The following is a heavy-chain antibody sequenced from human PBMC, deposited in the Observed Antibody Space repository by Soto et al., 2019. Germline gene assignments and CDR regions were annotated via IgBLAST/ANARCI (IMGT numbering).Heavy chain of an antibody. Sequence: EVELFDSGGDLVQPGGSLRLSCAASGFTFSSYAMIWVRQAPGKGLEWVSAISSSGGSTYYAESVKGRFTISRDNFKNTLYLQVNSLRAEDTAVYYCAKRGNGGNGIDGYSSSYFYYYYYGMDVWGQGTTVTVSS. CDR1: GFTFSSYA. V-gene: IGHV3-23*01. D-gene: IGHD5-12*01. CDR2: ISSSGGST. J-gene: IGHJ6*02. CDR3: AKRGNGGNGIDGYSSSYFYYYYYGMDV.